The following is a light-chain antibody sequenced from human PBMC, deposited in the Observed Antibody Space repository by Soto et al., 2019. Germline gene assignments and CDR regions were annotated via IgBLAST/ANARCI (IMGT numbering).Light chain of an antibody. CDR1: QSVSSN. CDR3: QHYNNWPPGRT. CDR2: GAS. J-gene: IGKJ1*01. Sequence: EIVMTQSPATLSVSPGERATLSCRASQSVSSNLAWYQQKPGQAPRLLIYGASTRATGIPARFSGSGSGTGFTLTIRSLQSEDSALYYCQHYNNWPPGRTFGQGTKVDIK. V-gene: IGKV3-15*01.